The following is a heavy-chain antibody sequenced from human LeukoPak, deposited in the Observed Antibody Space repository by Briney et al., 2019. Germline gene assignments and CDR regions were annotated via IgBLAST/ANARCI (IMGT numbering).Heavy chain of an antibody. CDR2: ISYDGSNK. Sequence: GGSLRLSCAASGFTFSSYAMHWVRQAPGKGLEWVAVISYDGSNKYYADSVKGRFTISRDNSKNTPYLQMNSLRAEDTAVYYCARDFPYCSGGSCYYMDVWGQGTTVTVSS. V-gene: IGHV3-30-3*01. CDR3: ARDFPYCSGGSCYYMDV. D-gene: IGHD2-15*01. J-gene: IGHJ6*03. CDR1: GFTFSSYA.